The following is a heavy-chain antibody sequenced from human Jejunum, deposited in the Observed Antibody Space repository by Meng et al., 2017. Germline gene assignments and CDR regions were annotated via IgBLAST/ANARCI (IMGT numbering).Heavy chain of an antibody. CDR2: ISLNSGRF. J-gene: IGHJ4*02. CDR1: GFTFDDYA. CDR3: ARGGGKYYYSPGSFGFDY. D-gene: IGHD3-10*01. V-gene: IGHV3-9*01. Sequence: SLKISCAASGFTFDDYAMHWVRQAPGKGLEWVSGISLNSGRFDYADSVKGRFTISRDNAKRSLFLQMNNLKPEDTALYYCARGGGKYYYSPGSFGFDYWGPGILVTVSS.